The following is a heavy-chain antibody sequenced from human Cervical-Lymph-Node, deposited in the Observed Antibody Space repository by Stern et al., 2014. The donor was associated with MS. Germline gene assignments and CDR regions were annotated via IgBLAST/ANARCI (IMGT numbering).Heavy chain of an antibody. V-gene: IGHV1-2*06. CDR2: INPNGGAT. J-gene: IGHJ4*02. D-gene: IGHD2-8*01. Sequence: VQLVESGAEVKKPGASVRVSCTASGYTFTAYYMHWVRQATGQGLEWMGRINPNGGATYYPQKFQGRITMTRDTSISTVYMDLSRLTSDDTAIYYCAKEGRPRPGLGVDWGQGTLVTVSS. CDR3: AKEGRPRPGLGVD. CDR1: GYTFTAYY.